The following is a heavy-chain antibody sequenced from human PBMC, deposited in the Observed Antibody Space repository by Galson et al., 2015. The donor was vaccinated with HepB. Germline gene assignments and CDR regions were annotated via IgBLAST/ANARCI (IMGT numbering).Heavy chain of an antibody. D-gene: IGHD6-19*01. CDR2: ISSSGSTI. J-gene: IGHJ6*02. CDR3: ASVGGIAVAGRASYYYYGMDV. Sequence: SLRLSCAASGLTFSDYYMSWIRQAPGKGLEWVSYISSSGSTIYYADSVKGRFTISRDNAKNSLYLQMNSLRAEDTAVYYCASVGGIAVAGRASYYYYGMDVWGQGTTVTVSS. CDR1: GLTFSDYY. V-gene: IGHV3-11*01.